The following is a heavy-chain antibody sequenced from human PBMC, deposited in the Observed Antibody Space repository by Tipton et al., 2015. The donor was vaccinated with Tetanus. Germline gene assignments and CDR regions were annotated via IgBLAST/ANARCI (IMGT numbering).Heavy chain of an antibody. J-gene: IGHJ4*01. V-gene: IGHV6-1*01. CDR1: GDNVSNKSTT. D-gene: IGHD5-18*01. CDR2: TYYRSRWYN. CDR3: ASSVGQLWF. Sequence: GLVKPSQTLSLTCAISGDNVSNKSTTWNWIRQSPSRGLEWLGRTYYRSRWYNDFAVSVKSRITINPDTSKNQFSLQLNSVTPEDTAVYYCASSVGQLWFWGQGSLVTVSS.